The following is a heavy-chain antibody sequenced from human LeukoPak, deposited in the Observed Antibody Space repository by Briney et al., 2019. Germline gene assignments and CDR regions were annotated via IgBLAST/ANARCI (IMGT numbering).Heavy chain of an antibody. CDR2: IYGSGSA. D-gene: IGHD4-23*01. J-gene: IGHJ4*02. Sequence: SDTLSLTCAVYGGSFSSYYWSWIRQPAGKGLEWIGRIYGSGSANYNPSLKSRVTMAVDTSKKQFSLKLTSVTAADTAVYYCAKGPVGNAFDYWGQGTLVTVSS. V-gene: IGHV4-59*10. CDR3: AKGPVGNAFDY. CDR1: GGSFSSYY.